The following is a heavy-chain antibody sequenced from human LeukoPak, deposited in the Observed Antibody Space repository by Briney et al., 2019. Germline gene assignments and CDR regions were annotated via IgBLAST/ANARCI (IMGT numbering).Heavy chain of an antibody. CDR1: GFTVSSNY. Sequence: GGSLRLSCAASGFTVSSNYMSWVRQAPGKGLEWVAVIWYEDGSNRIYADSVRGRFTISRDNSRNTLYLHMNSLRAEDTAVYYCARDPNLYYYSSGSHFPSGFDSWGQGTLVTVSS. V-gene: IGHV3-33*08. D-gene: IGHD3-10*01. CDR2: IWYEDGSNR. J-gene: IGHJ4*02. CDR3: ARDPNLYYYSSGSHFPSGFDS.